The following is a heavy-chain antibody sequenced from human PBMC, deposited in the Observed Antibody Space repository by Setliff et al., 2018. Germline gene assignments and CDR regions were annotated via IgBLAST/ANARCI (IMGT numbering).Heavy chain of an antibody. V-gene: IGHV4-59*12. J-gene: IGHJ6*03. CDR2: MYYSGNT. D-gene: IGHD2-8*01. CDR3: AREDGPNYYYYYMDI. CDR1: GDSMSNYY. Sequence: PSETLSLTCTVSGDSMSNYYWNWIRQPPGKGLEWIGYMYYSGNTNYNPSLKSRVTISVDTSKNQFSLKLSAVTAADTAVYFCAREDGPNYYYYYMDIWGKGTTVTVSS.